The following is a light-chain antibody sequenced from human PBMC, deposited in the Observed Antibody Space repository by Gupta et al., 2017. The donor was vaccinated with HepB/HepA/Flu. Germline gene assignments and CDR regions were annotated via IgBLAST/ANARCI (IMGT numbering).Light chain of an antibody. CDR1: QSVSSN. CDR3: QQYNNWRKT. V-gene: IGKV3-15*01. CDR2: GAS. Sequence: EIVMTQSPATLSVSPGERATLSCRASQSVSSNLAWYQQKPGQAPRLLIYGASTRATGIPARFSGSGSGTEFTLTISSLQSEDFAVYYCQQYNNWRKTFGQETKVEIK. J-gene: IGKJ1*01.